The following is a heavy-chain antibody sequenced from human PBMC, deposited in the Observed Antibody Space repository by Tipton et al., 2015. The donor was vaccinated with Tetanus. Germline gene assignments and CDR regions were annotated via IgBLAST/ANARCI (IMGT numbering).Heavy chain of an antibody. Sequence: QLVQSGPEVKKPGASVKVSCKASGYTFTHYGISWVRQAAGRGFEWVGWLNPKSGSAVYGQKFQGRVTMTTNTSITTAYMELRSLRYEDTAVYYCASGSSIRHGLDVWGHGTTVIVSS. CDR2: LNPKSGSA. J-gene: IGHJ6*02. CDR1: GYTFTHYG. CDR3: ASGSSIRHGLDV. D-gene: IGHD2-2*01. V-gene: IGHV1-8*02.